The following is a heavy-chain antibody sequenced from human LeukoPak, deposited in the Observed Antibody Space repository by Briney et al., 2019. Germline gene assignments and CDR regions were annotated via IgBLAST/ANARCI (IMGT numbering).Heavy chain of an antibody. V-gene: IGHV4-59*08. D-gene: IGHD3-22*01. CDR3: ARMDSSGYYSPNFGY. Sequence: SETLSLTCTVSGGSISSYYWSWIRQPPGKGLEWIGYIYYSGSTNYNPSLKSRVTISVDTSKNQFSLKLSSVTAADTAVYYCARMDSSGYYSPNFGYWGQGTLVTVSS. CDR2: IYYSGST. CDR1: GGSISSYY. J-gene: IGHJ4*02.